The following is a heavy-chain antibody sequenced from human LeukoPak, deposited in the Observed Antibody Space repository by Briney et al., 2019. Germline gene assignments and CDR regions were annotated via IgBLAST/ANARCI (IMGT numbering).Heavy chain of an antibody. J-gene: IGHJ4*02. CDR1: GGSISSYY. V-gene: IGHV4-4*07. CDR3: ARDRHGSGSYYTLDY. Sequence: SETLSLTCTVSGGSISSYYWSWIRQPAGKGLEWIGRIYTSGSTNYNPSLKGRVTMSVDTSKNQFSLKLSSLTAADTAVYYCARDRHGSGSYYTLDYWGQGTLVTVSS. D-gene: IGHD3-10*01. CDR2: IYTSGST.